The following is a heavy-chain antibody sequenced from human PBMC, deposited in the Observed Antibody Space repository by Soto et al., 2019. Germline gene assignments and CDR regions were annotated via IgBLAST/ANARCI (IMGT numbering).Heavy chain of an antibody. J-gene: IGHJ3*02. Sequence: PGESLKISCXGSGYSFTSYWIGWVRQMPGKGLEWMGIIYPGDSDTRYSPSFQGQVTISADKSISTAYLQWSSLKASDTAMYYCARPLPTAIFAFDIWGQGTMVTVSS. CDR1: GYSFTSYW. D-gene: IGHD4-17*01. V-gene: IGHV5-51*01. CDR2: IYPGDSDT. CDR3: ARPLPTAIFAFDI.